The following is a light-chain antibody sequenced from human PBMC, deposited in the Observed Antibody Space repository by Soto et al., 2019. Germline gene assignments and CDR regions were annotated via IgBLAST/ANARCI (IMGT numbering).Light chain of an antibody. CDR2: DVS. J-gene: IGLJ1*01. CDR3: SSYTTSSTYV. Sequence: QSVLTQPASVSGAPGQSITIPCTGTISDVGGCDYVSWYQQHPGKAPKLMIYDVSNRPSGVSNRFSGSKSGNTASLTISGLQADDEADYYCSSYTTSSTYVFGTGTKVTVL. V-gene: IGLV2-14*01. CDR1: ISDVGGCDY.